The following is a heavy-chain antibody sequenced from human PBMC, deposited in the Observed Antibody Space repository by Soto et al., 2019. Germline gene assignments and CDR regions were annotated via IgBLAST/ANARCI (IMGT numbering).Heavy chain of an antibody. CDR2: ISSSSSTI. J-gene: IGHJ3*02. CDR3: ARDPLLGYCSGGSCYLGAFDI. D-gene: IGHD2-15*01. V-gene: IGHV3-48*02. CDR1: GFTFSSYS. Sequence: GGSLRLSCAASGFTFSSYSMNWVRQAPGKGLEWVSYISSSSSTIYYADSVKGRFTISRDNAKNSLYLQMNSLRDEDTAVYYCARDPLLGYCSGGSCYLGAFDIWGQGTMVTVSS.